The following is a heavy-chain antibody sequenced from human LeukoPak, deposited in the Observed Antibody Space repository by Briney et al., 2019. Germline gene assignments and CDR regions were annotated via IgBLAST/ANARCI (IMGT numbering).Heavy chain of an antibody. J-gene: IGHJ6*03. Sequence: TSENLSLTCTVSGGSIRSYYWSWIRHPPGKGLEWIGYIYTSGSTNYNPSLKSRVTISVDTSKNQFSLKLSSVTAADTAVYYCARHNLYYYYYYMDVWGKGTTVTVSS. CDR2: IYTSGST. V-gene: IGHV4-4*09. CDR1: GGSIRSYY. CDR3: ARHNLYYYYYYMDV.